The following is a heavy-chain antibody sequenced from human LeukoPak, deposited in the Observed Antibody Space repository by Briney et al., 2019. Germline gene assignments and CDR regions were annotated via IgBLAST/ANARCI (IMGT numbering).Heavy chain of an antibody. CDR2: IRYDGSNK. D-gene: IGHD6-6*01. CDR3: AKDYSSSSFFDY. Sequence: GGSLRLSCAASGFTFSSYGMHWVRQAPGKGLEWVAFIRYDGSNKYYADSVKGRFTISRDNSKNTLYLQMNSLRAEDTAVYYCAKDYSSSSFFDYWGQGTLVTVSS. J-gene: IGHJ4*02. V-gene: IGHV3-30*02. CDR1: GFTFSSYG.